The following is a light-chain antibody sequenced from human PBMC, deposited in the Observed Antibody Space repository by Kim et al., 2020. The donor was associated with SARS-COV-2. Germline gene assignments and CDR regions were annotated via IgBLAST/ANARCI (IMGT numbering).Light chain of an antibody. V-gene: IGKV1-5*03. Sequence: SVGDRVTITCRASQSISSWLAWYQQKPGKAPKLLIYKASSLESGVPSRFSGSGSGTEFTLTISSLQPDDFATYYCQQYNSYSPVTFGQGTRLEIK. CDR3: QQYNSYSPVT. CDR1: QSISSW. J-gene: IGKJ5*01. CDR2: KAS.